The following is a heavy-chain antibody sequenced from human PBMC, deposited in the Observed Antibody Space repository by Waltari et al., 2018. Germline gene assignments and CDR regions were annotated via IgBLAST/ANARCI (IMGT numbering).Heavy chain of an antibody. CDR1: GFTFTRYL. CDR3: TRALWLGELYDY. Sequence: EVQLDESGGGLVQPGGSLRISCSASGFTFTRYLLNWVRQAPGKGLVWVARINSDGSSTTYADSVKGRFTISRDNAKNTVYLQMNSLRVEDTAVYYCTRALWLGELYDYWGQGTLVTVSS. CDR2: INSDGSST. J-gene: IGHJ4*02. D-gene: IGHD3-10*01. V-gene: IGHV3-74*01.